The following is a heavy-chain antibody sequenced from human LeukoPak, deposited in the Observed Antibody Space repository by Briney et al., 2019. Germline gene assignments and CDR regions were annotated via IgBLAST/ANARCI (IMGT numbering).Heavy chain of an antibody. D-gene: IGHD5-18*01. J-gene: IGHJ4*02. CDR3: ARGSVDTAMVSEYYFDY. CDR2: IIPIFGIA. CDR1: GGTFSSYA. Sequence: GASVKVSCKASGGTFSSYAVSWVRQAPGQGLEWMGRIIPIFGIANYAQKFQGRVTITADKSTSTAYMELSSLRSEDTAVYYCARGSVDTAMVSEYYFDYWGQGTLVTVSS. V-gene: IGHV1-69*04.